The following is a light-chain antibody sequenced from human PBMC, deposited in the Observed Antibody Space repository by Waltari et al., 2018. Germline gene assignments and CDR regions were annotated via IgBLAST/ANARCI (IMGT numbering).Light chain of an antibody. Sequence: ELVMTQSTATPSLSPGGRATLSCRASQRAGSNLAWDQQKPGQAPRPLIYHASIRATGIPAKFSGSGSGTEFTLTISSLQSEDFAVYYCQQYGDWGTFGQGTKVEVK. CDR1: QRAGSN. CDR3: QQYGDWGT. J-gene: IGKJ1*01. CDR2: HAS. V-gene: IGKV3-15*01.